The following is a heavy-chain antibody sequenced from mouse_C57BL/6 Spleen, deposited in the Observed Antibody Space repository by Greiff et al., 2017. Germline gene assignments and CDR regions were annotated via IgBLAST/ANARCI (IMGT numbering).Heavy chain of an antibody. CDR2: IYPASGST. CDR1: GYTFTSYW. CDR3: TREENWLLRAY. D-gene: IGHD2-3*01. Sequence: VQLQQSGAELVKPGASVKLSCKASGYTFTSYWMPWVKQRPGHGLEWIGAIYPASGSTNYNQKFKGKAILTVDKSSSTAYMQLSSLTSEDSAVYYCTREENWLLRAYWGQGTTVTVSA. J-gene: IGHJ3*01. V-gene: IGHV1-55*01.